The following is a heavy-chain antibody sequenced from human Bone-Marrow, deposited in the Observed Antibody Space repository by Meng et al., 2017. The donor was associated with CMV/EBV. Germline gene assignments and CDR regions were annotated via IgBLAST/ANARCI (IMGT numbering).Heavy chain of an antibody. V-gene: IGHV4-34*01. D-gene: IGHD6-6*01. Sequence: SETLSLTCAVYGGSFSGNYWSWIRQPPGKGLEWIGEINHSGSTNYNPSLKSRVTISVDTSKNQFSLKLSSVTAADTAVYYCARTDSSSSYYRGYYYGMDVWGQGTTVTVSS. CDR1: GGSFSGNY. J-gene: IGHJ6*02. CDR2: INHSGST. CDR3: ARTDSSSSYYRGYYYGMDV.